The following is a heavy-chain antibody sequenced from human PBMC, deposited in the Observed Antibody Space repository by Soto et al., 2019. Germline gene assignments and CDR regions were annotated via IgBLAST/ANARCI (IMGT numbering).Heavy chain of an antibody. CDR2: ISSSGGTI. CDR3: AREYRFGGADACDX. D-gene: IGHD2-2*01. Sequence: RLSCAASVFTFGIYEMNWVRQAPGKGLGWVSYISSSGGTIYYADSFKGRFTISRDNAKNSLYLQMNSLRAEETAVYYCAREYRFGGADACDXWRQGTLGTVS. V-gene: IGHV3-48*03. CDR1: VFTFGIYE. J-gene: IGHJ3*02.